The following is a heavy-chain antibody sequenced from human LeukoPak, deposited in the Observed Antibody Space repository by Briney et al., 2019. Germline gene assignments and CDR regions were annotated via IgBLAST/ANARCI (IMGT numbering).Heavy chain of an antibody. Sequence: SETLSLTCAVSGYSISSGYYWSWIRQPPGKGLEWIGYLYYGGSTNYNPSLKSRVTISLDTSKNQFSLNLSSVTAADTAVYYCARRFSSYDSSGYSFYYYLDVWGKGTTVTVSS. D-gene: IGHD3-22*01. J-gene: IGHJ6*03. CDR3: ARRFSSYDSSGYSFYYYLDV. CDR2: LYYGGST. CDR1: GYSISSGYY. V-gene: IGHV4-61*01.